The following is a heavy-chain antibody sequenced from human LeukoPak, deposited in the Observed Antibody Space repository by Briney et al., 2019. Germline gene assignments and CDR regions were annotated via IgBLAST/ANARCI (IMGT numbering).Heavy chain of an antibody. CDR3: ARISQRSFDP. D-gene: IGHD2-15*01. CDR1: GFTSSSYW. CDR2: IKLDGVEQ. J-gene: IGHJ5*02. Sequence: GGTLRLSCALSGFTSSSYWTSGGSQAPGKGLEGVANIKLDGVEQYYVASVEGRFTISRDNAKSSLFLQVNSLRAEDTAVYYCARISQRSFDPCGQGTLVTVSS. V-gene: IGHV3-7*05.